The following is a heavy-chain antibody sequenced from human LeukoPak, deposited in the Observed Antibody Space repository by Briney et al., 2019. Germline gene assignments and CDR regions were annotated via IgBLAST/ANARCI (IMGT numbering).Heavy chain of an antibody. CDR2: IVPIFGTA. CDR3: ARDLSGYDSRSFDY. D-gene: IGHD5-12*01. V-gene: IGHV1-69*13. CDR1: GGTFNIYA. Sequence: SVNVSYKASGGTFNIYAISWVRQAPGQGLEWMGGIVPIFGTANYAQKFQGRVTITADESTSTAYMELSSLRSEDTAVYYCARDLSGYDSRSFDYWGQGTLVTVSS. J-gene: IGHJ4*02.